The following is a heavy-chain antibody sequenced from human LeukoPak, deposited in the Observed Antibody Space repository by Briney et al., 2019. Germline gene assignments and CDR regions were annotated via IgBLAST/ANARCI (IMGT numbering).Heavy chain of an antibody. J-gene: IGHJ6*03. V-gene: IGHV1-46*01. CDR3: ARDRVPAATYYYYYYYMDV. CDR2: INPSGGST. D-gene: IGHD2-2*01. Sequence: ASVKVSCKASGYTFTSYYMHWVRQAPGQGLEWMGIINPSGGSTSYAQKFQGRVTITADESTSTAYMELSSLRSEDTAVYYCARDRVPAATYYYYYYYMDVWGKGTTVTVSS. CDR1: GYTFTSYY.